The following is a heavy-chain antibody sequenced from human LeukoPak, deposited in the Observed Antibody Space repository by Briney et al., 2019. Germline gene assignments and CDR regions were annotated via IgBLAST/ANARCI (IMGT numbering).Heavy chain of an antibody. CDR1: DYTFSSDG. J-gene: IGHJ4*02. CDR2: INTHNGNK. Sequence: SVKVSCKISDYTFSSDGFTWVRQAPGKGLAWMGWINTHNGNKNYAQKFQGRVTMTTDTSTNTAYMDLRSLTSDDTATYFCANRGQQLYDYWGQGTLVTVSS. D-gene: IGHD6-13*01. CDR3: ANRGQQLYDY. V-gene: IGHV1-18*01.